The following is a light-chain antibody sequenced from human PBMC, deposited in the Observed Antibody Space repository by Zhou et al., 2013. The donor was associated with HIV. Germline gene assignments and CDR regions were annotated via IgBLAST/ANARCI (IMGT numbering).Light chain of an antibody. Sequence: IQLTQSPSSLSAAVGDRVTITCRASQGISSYLAWYQHKPGKAPKLLIYKASSLESGVPSRFSGSGSGTEFTLTISSLQPDDFATYYCQQYNSYPLTFGGGTKVEIK. V-gene: IGKV1-5*03. J-gene: IGKJ4*01. CDR2: KAS. CDR1: QGISSY. CDR3: QQYNSYPLT.